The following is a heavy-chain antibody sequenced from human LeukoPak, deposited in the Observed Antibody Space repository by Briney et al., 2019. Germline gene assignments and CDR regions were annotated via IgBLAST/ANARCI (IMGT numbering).Heavy chain of an antibody. D-gene: IGHD2-2*01. J-gene: IGHJ3*02. Sequence: SVKVSCKASGGTFSSYAISWVRQAPGQGLEWMGRIIPILGIANYAQKFQGRVTITAGDSTSTAYMELSSLTSEDTAVYYCTTFPLRPLTVRILPPANPNPFDIWGQGTMVTVSS. V-gene: IGHV1-69*04. CDR1: GGTFSSYA. CDR2: IIPILGIA. CDR3: TTFPLRPLTVRILPPANPNPFDI.